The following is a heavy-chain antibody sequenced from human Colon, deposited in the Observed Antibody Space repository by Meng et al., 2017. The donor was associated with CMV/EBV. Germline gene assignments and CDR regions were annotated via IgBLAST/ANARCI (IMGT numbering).Heavy chain of an antibody. CDR2: VKPDGGST. CDR1: GGSFSDYA. D-gene: IGHD2-15*01. J-gene: IGHJ4*02. CDR3: VRDGGSFDY. V-gene: IGHV1-2*02. Sequence: ASVKVSCKTSGGSFSDYAISWVRQAPGQGLEWMGWVKPDGGSTHYAQKFQGRVTMTRDTSITAAYMELSGLRFDDTALYYCVRDGGSFDYWGQGTVVTVSS.